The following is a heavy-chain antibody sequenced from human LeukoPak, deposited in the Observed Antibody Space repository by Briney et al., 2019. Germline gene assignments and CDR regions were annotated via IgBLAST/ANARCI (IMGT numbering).Heavy chain of an antibody. V-gene: IGHV4-59*01. D-gene: IGHD1-26*01. CDR2: IYYSGST. Sequence: SETLSLTCTVSGGSISSYYWSWIRQPPGKGLEWIGYIYYSGSTNYNPSLKSRVTISVDTSKNQFSLKLNSVTAADTAVYYCARRNTGSYSRAFDIWGQGTMVTVSS. CDR1: GGSISSYY. CDR3: ARRNTGSYSRAFDI. J-gene: IGHJ3*02.